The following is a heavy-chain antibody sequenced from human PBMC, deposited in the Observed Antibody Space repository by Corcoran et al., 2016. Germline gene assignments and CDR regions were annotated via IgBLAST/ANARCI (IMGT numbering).Heavy chain of an antibody. CDR3: ARDLVGGWRY. CDR1: GFSFSNYW. J-gene: IGHJ4*02. CDR2: IKEDGSRK. Sequence: EVQLEESGGGLVQPGGSLRLSCAASGFSFSNYWMSWVRQAPGKGLEWVANIKEDGSRKYYVDSVKGRFTISRDNAKNSLYLQMNNLRAEDTAVYYCARDLVGGWRYWGQGTLVTVSS. D-gene: IGHD6-19*01. V-gene: IGHV3-7*03.